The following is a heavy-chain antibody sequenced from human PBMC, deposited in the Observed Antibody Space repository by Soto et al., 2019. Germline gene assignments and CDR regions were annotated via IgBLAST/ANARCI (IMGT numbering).Heavy chain of an antibody. CDR2: ISSSSSYI. J-gene: IGHJ4*02. CDR3: AREEPGIVGAISDY. D-gene: IGHD1-26*01. V-gene: IGHV3-21*01. CDR1: GFTFSSYS. Sequence: GGSLRLSCAASGFTFSSYSMNWVRQAPGKGLEWVSSISSSSSYIYYADSVEGRFTISRDNAKNSLYPQMNSLRAEDTAVYYCAREEPGIVGAISDYWGQGTLVTVSS.